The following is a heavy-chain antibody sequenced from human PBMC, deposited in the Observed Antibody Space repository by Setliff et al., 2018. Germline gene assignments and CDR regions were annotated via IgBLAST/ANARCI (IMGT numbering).Heavy chain of an antibody. J-gene: IGHJ5*02. CDR1: GYSISSGYY. CDR3: ARHVNGSGKYYNWFDP. V-gene: IGHV4-38-2*01. Sequence: SATLSLTCAVSGYSISSGYYWGWIRQPPGKGLEWIGSIYHSGSTYYNPSLKSRVTISVDTSKNQFSLKLSSVTAADTAVYYCARHVNGSGKYYNWFDPWGQGTLVTVSS. CDR2: IYHSGST. D-gene: IGHD3-10*01.